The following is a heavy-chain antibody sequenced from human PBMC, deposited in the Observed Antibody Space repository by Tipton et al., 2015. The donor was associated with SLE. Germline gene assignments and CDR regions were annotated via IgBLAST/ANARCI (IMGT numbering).Heavy chain of an antibody. J-gene: IGHJ4*02. Sequence: SLRLSCAASGFTFITYSMNWVRQAPGKGLEWASYIYSGDNTIYYADSVKGRFTISRDEAKNSLFLQMNTLRAEDTATYYCAREPSTGAFDYWGQGNLVTVSS. CDR1: GFTFITYS. CDR2: IYSGDNTI. CDR3: AREPSTGAFDY. V-gene: IGHV3-48*01. D-gene: IGHD1-14*01.